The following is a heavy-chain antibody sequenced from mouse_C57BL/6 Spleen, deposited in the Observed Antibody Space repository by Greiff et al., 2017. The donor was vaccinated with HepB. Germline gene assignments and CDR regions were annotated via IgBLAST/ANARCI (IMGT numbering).Heavy chain of an antibody. D-gene: IGHD1-1*01. Sequence: VQLQQPGAELVKPGASVKLSCKASGYTFTSYWMQWVKQRPGQGLEWIGEIDPSDSYTNYNQKFKGKATLTVDTSSSTAYMQLSSLTSEDSAVYYCARIGYGSSYDFDYWGQGTTLTVSS. CDR1: GYTFTSYW. CDR3: ARIGYGSSYDFDY. CDR2: IDPSDSYT. J-gene: IGHJ2*01. V-gene: IGHV1-50*01.